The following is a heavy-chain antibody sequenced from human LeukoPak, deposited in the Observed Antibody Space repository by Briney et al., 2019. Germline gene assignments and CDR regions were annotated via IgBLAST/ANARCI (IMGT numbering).Heavy chain of an antibody. D-gene: IGHD1-1*01. CDR1: GFSLVYYS. Sequence: GGFLRLSCEASGFSLVYYSMNWVRQAPGKGLEWVSSISRNSGYIFYADAVQGRFTTSRDNAKNSLYLQMNSLRAEDTAVYYCARFPEGDANWAIDFWGPGILVTVSS. J-gene: IGHJ4*02. V-gene: IGHV3-21*01. CDR3: ARFPEGDANWAIDF. CDR2: ISRNSGYI.